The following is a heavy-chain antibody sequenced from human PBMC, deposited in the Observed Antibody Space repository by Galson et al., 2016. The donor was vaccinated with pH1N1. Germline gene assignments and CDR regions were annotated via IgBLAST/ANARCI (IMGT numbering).Heavy chain of an antibody. J-gene: IGHJ4*02. Sequence: SLRLSCAASGFNFDTFPLHWVRQAPGKGLERVAVISSDERETHYAESVKGRFTTSRDSSKNTLYFQLSSLRPEDTATYYCTREGLRGYFPDWGQGTLVTVSS. CDR2: ISSDERET. D-gene: IGHD5-18*01. V-gene: IGHV3-30*04. CDR3: TREGLRGYFPD. CDR1: GFNFDTFP.